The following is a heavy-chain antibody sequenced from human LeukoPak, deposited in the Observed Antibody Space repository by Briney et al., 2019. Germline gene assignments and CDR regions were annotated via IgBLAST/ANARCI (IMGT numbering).Heavy chain of an antibody. V-gene: IGHV4-59*11. CDR3: ARGNTIFNYYYMDV. CDR2: IYYSGST. J-gene: IGHJ6*03. Sequence: PSETLSLTCTLSGGSISSHYWICIPQPPGKGLEWIGYIYYSGSTNYNLSLKSRVTISGDTSKNQFSLKLSSVNAAETAVYYCARGNTIFNYYYMDVWGKGTTVTVSS. D-gene: IGHD3-3*01. CDR1: GGSISSHY.